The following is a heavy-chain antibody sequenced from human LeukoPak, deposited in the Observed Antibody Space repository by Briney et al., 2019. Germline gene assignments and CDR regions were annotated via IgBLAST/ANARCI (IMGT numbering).Heavy chain of an antibody. D-gene: IGHD2-15*01. CDR3: AKIHQNRVVVGAKGAFDI. CDR2: IIPILGIA. J-gene: IGHJ3*02. Sequence: SVKVSCKASGGTFSSYAISWVRQAPGQGLEWMGRIIPILGIANYAQKFQGRVTITADKSTSTAYMELSSLRSEDTAVYYCAKIHQNRVVVGAKGAFDIWGQGTVVTVSS. CDR1: GGTFSSYA. V-gene: IGHV1-69*04.